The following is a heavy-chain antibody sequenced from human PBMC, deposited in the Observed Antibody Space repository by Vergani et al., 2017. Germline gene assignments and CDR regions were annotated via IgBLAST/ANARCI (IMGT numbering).Heavy chain of an antibody. CDR3: GRGSDNYY. D-gene: IGHD1-1*01. CDR2: IKNTGDST. CDR1: GFTFSSYG. J-gene: IGHJ4*02. Sequence: QVQLVESGGGVVQPGGSLRLSCAASGFTFSSYGMHWVRQAPGKGLEWVSSIKNTGDSTHYADSVKGRFTISRDNSKNTLYLQMNSLRVEDTAVYYCGRGSDNYYWGQGTLVTVSS. V-gene: IGHV3-NL1*01.